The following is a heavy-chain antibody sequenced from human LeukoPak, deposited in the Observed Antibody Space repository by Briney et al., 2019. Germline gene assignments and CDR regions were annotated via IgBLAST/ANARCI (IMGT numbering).Heavy chain of an antibody. V-gene: IGHV3-43*02. CDR3: AKDTDYYDSSGYPDY. Sequence: PGGSLRLSCAASGFTFDDYAMHWVRQAPGKGLEWVSLISGDGGSTYYADSVKGRFTISRDNSKNPLYLQMNSLRTEDTALYYCAKDTDYYDSSGYPDYWGQGTLVTVSS. CDR2: ISGDGGST. J-gene: IGHJ4*02. D-gene: IGHD3-22*01. CDR1: GFTFDDYA.